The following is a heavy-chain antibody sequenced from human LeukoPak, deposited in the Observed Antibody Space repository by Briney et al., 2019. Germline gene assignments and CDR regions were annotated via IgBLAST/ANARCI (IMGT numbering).Heavy chain of an antibody. Sequence: GGSLRLSCEASGFTFSSYAMSWVRQAPGKGLEWVSGIIDSGDITYYANSVKGRFTISRDNSKNTLYLQMNSLRAEDTAVYYCAKDLYGSGSYYADYWRQGTLVTVSP. CDR1: GFTFSSYA. V-gene: IGHV3-23*01. CDR2: IIDSGDIT. D-gene: IGHD3-10*01. CDR3: AKDLYGSGSYYADY. J-gene: IGHJ4*02.